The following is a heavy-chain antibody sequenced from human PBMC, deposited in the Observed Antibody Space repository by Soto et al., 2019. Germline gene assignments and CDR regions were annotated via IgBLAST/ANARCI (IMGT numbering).Heavy chain of an antibody. Sequence: SDPLSLTFPVSGGSIRSGSYTWGWVRQPPGKGLEWIGSIYDSGITYYNPSHRSQFTRSVDMSKNKFSLKLSSVTATDTAVYDVARHAKGSDYYYGMDVWGQATTVNVSS. D-gene: IGHD3-10*01. CDR2: IYDSGIT. CDR3: ARHAKGSDYYYGMDV. CDR1: GGSIRSGSYT. V-gene: IGHV4-39*01. J-gene: IGHJ6*02.